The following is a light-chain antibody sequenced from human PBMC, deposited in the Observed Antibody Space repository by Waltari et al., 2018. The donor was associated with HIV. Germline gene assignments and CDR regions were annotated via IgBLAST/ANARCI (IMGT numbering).Light chain of an antibody. CDR1: QAVANK. CDR2: DAS. J-gene: IGKJ3*01. V-gene: IGKV1-39*01. CDR3: QQISSFPLT. Sequence: DIQMTQSHSSLSASVGDRVSITCRASQAVANKVNWFQQKPGKAPKFLIYDASRLPNGVPSRFSGSGSGTDFTLTINGVQPDDFASYFCQQISSFPLTFGPGTKVDVK.